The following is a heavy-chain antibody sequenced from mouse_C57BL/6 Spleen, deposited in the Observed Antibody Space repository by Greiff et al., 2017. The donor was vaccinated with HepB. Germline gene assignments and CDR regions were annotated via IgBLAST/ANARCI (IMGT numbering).Heavy chain of an antibody. Sequence: VQLQQSGPELVKPGASVKISCKASGYTFTDYYMNWVKQSHGKSLEWIGDINPNNGGTSYNQKFKGKATLTVDKSSSTAYMELRSLTSEDSAVYYCARWPYDYDFAYWGQGTLVTVSA. V-gene: IGHV1-26*01. CDR3: ARWPYDYDFAY. D-gene: IGHD2-4*01. J-gene: IGHJ3*01. CDR1: GYTFTDYY. CDR2: INPNNGGT.